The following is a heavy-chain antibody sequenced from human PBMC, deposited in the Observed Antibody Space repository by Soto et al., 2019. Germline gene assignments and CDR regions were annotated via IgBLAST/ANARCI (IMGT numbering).Heavy chain of an antibody. J-gene: IGHJ3*02. D-gene: IGHD6-13*01. CDR3: ARDHSLRGIAAPWGAFDI. V-gene: IGHV3-33*01. CDR1: GFTFSSYG. Sequence: QVQLVESGGGVVQPGRSLRLSCAASGFTFSSYGMHWVRQAPGKGLEWVSVIWYDGSNKYYADSVKGRFTISRDNSKHPPYLQINSPGAKDRAVYYCARDHSLRGIAAPWGAFDIWGQGTMVTVSS. CDR2: IWYDGSNK.